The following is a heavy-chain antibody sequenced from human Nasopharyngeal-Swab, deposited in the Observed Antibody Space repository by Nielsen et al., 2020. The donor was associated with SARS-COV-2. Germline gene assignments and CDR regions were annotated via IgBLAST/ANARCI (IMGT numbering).Heavy chain of an antibody. CDR1: AFTLISSA. J-gene: IGHJ5*02. Sequence: SLKISCAASAFTLISSAMHWVRQAPGKGLEWVAVISHDETNKDYADSVKGRFSVSRDNSKNTVYLQMSSLRSEDTAIYYCVRDSRKYCRNIDCYMGNWFDPWGQGTLVTVSS. D-gene: IGHD2-21*02. CDR2: ISHDETNK. V-gene: IGHV3-30-3*01. CDR3: VRDSRKYCRNIDCYMGNWFDP.